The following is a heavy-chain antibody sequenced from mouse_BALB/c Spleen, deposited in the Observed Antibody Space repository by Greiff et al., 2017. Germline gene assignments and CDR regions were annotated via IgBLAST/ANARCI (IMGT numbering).Heavy chain of an antibody. V-gene: IGHV5-12-2*01. CDR2: ISNGGGST. CDR3: ASIYYDYAWFAY. Sequence: EVKLVESGGGLVQPGGSLKLSCAASGFTFSSYTMSWVRQTPEKRLEWVAYISNGGGSTYYPDTVKGRFTISRDNAKNTLYLQMSSLKSEDTAMYYCASIYYDYAWFAYWGQGTLVTVSA. J-gene: IGHJ3*01. CDR1: GFTFSSYT. D-gene: IGHD2-4*01.